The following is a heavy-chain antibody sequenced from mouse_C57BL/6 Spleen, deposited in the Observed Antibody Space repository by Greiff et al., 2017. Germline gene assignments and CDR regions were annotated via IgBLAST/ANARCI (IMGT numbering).Heavy chain of an antibody. CDR3: ARPLYDGYLTGFDY. CDR1: GYTFTSYW. V-gene: IGHV1-64*01. CDR2: IHPNSGST. J-gene: IGHJ2*01. D-gene: IGHD2-3*01. Sequence: QVQLQQPGAELVKPGASVKLSCKASGYTFTSYWMHWVKQRPGQGLEWIGMIHPNSGSTNYNEKFKSKATLTVDKSSSTAYMQLSSLTSEDSAVYYCARPLYDGYLTGFDYWGQGTTLTVSS.